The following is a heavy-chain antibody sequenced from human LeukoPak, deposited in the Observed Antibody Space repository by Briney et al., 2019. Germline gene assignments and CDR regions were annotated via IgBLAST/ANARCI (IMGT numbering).Heavy chain of an antibody. CDR2: IKQDGSEK. J-gene: IGHJ4*02. Sequence: HPGGSLRLSCAASGFTFNSYWMSWVRQAPGKGLEWVANIKQDGSEKEYVDSVKGRFTISRDNAKNSLYVQMNSLRVEDTAVYYCARAPYYGSGSSDPYWGQGTLVTVSS. CDR3: ARAPYYGSGSSDPY. V-gene: IGHV3-7*01. D-gene: IGHD3-10*01. CDR1: GFTFNSYW.